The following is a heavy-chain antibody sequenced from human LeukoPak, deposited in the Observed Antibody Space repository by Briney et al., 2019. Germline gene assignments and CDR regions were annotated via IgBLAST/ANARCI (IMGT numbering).Heavy chain of an antibody. CDR1: GGTFSSYA. V-gene: IGHV1-69*05. Sequence: SVKVSCKASGGTFSSYAISWVRQAPGQGLEWMGRIIPIFGTANYAQKFQGRVTITTDESTSTAYMELSSLRSEDTAVYYCARDGGLWFGELLYFDYWGQGTLVTVSS. CDR2: IIPIFGTA. CDR3: ARDGGLWFGELLYFDY. J-gene: IGHJ4*02. D-gene: IGHD3-10*01.